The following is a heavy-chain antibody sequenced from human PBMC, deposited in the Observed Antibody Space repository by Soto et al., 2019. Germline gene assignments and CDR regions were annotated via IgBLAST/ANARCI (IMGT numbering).Heavy chain of an antibody. CDR3: TRDGGRHSGGIDY. D-gene: IGHD1-26*01. CDR2: IIPIFGTA. Sequence: QVHLVQSGAEVKKPGSSVKVSCKASGGTFSSYSINWVRQAPGQGLEWMGVIIPIFGTANYAQKVQDRVTITGDESTSTAYMELSSVRSDDTAVYYCTRDGGRHSGGIDYWGQGTLVTVSS. V-gene: IGHV1-69*01. J-gene: IGHJ4*02. CDR1: GGTFSSYS.